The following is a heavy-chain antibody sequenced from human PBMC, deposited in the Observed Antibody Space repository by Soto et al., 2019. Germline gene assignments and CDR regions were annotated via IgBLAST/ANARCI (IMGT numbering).Heavy chain of an antibody. D-gene: IGHD2-2*01. V-gene: IGHV4-39*01. Sequence: SETLSLTCTVSGGSISSSSYYWGWIRQPPGKGLEWIGSIYYSGSTYYNPSLKSRVTISVDTSKNQFSLKLSSVTAADTAVYYCARQRCSSTSCYGVRMYYYYGMDVWGQGTTVTVSS. CDR3: ARQRCSSTSCYGVRMYYYYGMDV. CDR1: GGSISSSSYY. J-gene: IGHJ6*02. CDR2: IYYSGST.